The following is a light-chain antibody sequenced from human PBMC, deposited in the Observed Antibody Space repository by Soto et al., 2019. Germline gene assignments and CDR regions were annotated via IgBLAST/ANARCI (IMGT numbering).Light chain of an antibody. V-gene: IGKV3-15*01. J-gene: IGKJ4*01. Sequence: EIVMTQSPATLSVSPGERATLSCRASQSVSSNLAWYQQKPGQAPSLLIYGASTRATGIPARFSGSGSGTEFTLTISSLQSEDCALYYCQQYNDLPSFGGGTKVEIK. CDR3: QQYNDLPS. CDR2: GAS. CDR1: QSVSSN.